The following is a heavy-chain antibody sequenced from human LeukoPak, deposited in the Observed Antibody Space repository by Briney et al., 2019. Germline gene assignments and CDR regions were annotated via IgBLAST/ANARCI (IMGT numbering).Heavy chain of an antibody. CDR3: ARDNGGYGFDY. CDR1: GFTFSSYS. Sequence: GGSLRLSCSASGFTFSSYSMNWVRQAPGKGLEWVSSISSSSSYIYYADSVKGRFTISRDNAKNSLYLQMNSLRAEDTAVYYCARDNGGYGFDYWGQGTLVTVSS. V-gene: IGHV3-21*01. J-gene: IGHJ4*02. CDR2: ISSSSSYI. D-gene: IGHD5-12*01.